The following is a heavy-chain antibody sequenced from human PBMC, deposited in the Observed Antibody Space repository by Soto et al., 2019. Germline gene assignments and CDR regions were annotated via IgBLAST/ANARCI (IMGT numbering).Heavy chain of an antibody. J-gene: IGHJ4*02. CDR3: ARSRNSAVADSFDF. Sequence: PGKGLEWVAVISRDGSHKYYLDSVKGRFTISRDNSKDTVNLLMNSLRDDDSAMYYCARSRNSAVADSFDFWGQGTLVTVSS. V-gene: IGHV3-30*04. CDR2: ISRDGSHK. D-gene: IGHD1-26*01.